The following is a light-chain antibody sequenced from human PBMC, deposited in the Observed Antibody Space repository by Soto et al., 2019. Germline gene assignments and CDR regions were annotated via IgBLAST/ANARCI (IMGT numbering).Light chain of an antibody. Sequence: IRITRSPSSLSASNGDRVTITCRASQGISSYLAWYQQKPGKAPKLLIYAASTLQSGVPSRFSGSGSGTDFTLTISCLQSEDFATYYCQQYYSYPQTFGQGTMVDVK. CDR2: AAS. V-gene: IGKV1-8*01. CDR3: QQYYSYPQT. J-gene: IGKJ1*01. CDR1: QGISSY.